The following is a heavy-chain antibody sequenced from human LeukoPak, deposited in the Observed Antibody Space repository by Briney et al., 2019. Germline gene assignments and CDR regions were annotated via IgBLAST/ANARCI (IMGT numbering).Heavy chain of an antibody. CDR3: ARSGGSGQIEAGY. CDR1: GGSISTYY. V-gene: IGHV4-59*01. CDR2: VYYSGST. J-gene: IGHJ4*02. Sequence: PSETLFLTCTVSGGSISTYYWSWIRQPPGKGLEWVGYVYYSGSTNHNPSLTSRVTISVDTSKNQFSLKLSSVTAADTAVYYCARSGGSGQIEAGYWGQGTLVTVSS. D-gene: IGHD6-19*01.